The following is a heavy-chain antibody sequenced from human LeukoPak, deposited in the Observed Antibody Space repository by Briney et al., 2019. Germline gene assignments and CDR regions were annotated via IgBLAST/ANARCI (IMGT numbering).Heavy chain of an antibody. CDR3: ARGRIRFLEYYYYYMDV. J-gene: IGHJ6*03. D-gene: IGHD3-3*01. CDR2: INHSGST. CDR1: GGSFSGYY. V-gene: IGHV4-34*01. Sequence: SETLSLTYAVYGGSFSGYYWSWIRQPPGKGLEWIGEINHSGSTNYNPSLKSRVTISVDTSKNQFSLKLSSVTAADTAVYYCARGRIRFLEYYYYYMDVWGKGTTVTVSS.